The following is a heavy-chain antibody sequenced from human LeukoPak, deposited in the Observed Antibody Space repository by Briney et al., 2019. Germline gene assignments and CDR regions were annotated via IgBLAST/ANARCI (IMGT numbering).Heavy chain of an antibody. D-gene: IGHD3-3*01. CDR3: ARDGRIRFPVTNWFDP. CDR1: GYSISSGYY. J-gene: IGHJ5*02. CDR2: IYHSGST. V-gene: IGHV4-38-2*02. Sequence: SETLSLTCTVSGYSISSGYYWGWIRQPPGKGLQWIGSIYHSGSTYYNPSLKSRVTISVDTSKNQFSLKLSSETAADTAVYYCARDGRIRFPVTNWFDPWGQGTLVTVSS.